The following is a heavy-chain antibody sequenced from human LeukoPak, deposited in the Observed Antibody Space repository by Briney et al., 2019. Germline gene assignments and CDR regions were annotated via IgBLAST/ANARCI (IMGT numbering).Heavy chain of an antibody. CDR1: GFTFSSYG. Sequence: PGRSLRLSCAASGFTFSSYGIHWVRQAPGKGLEWVALISHDGSKKYYADSEKGRFTISRDNSKNTLYLQMNSLRAEDTAVYYCAKDRGPWATVVALDYWGQGTLVTVSS. CDR3: AKDRGPWATVVALDY. CDR2: ISHDGSKK. J-gene: IGHJ4*02. D-gene: IGHD4-23*01. V-gene: IGHV3-30*18.